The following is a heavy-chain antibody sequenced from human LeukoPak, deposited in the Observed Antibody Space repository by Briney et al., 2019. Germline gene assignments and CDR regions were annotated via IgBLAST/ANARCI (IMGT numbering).Heavy chain of an antibody. Sequence: GGSLRLSCAASGFTVSSNYMSWVRQAPGKGLEWVSVIYSGGSTYYADSVKGRFTISRDNSKNTLYLQMNSLRAEDTAVYYCAREISRTGAFAICGPGTMATVSS. J-gene: IGHJ3*02. D-gene: IGHD3-3*02. CDR1: GFTVSSNY. V-gene: IGHV3-53*05. CDR2: IYSGGST. CDR3: AREISRTGAFAI.